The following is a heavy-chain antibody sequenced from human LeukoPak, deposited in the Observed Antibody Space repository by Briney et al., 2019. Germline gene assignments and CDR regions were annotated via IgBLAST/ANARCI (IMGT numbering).Heavy chain of an antibody. D-gene: IGHD3-10*01. J-gene: IGHJ4*02. CDR3: AKGGYITMVRGVITF. V-gene: IGHV3-23*01. CDR2: ISGSGGST. CDR1: GFTFSSYA. Sequence: GGSLRLSCAASGFTFSSYAMSWVRQAPGKGLEWVSAISGSGGSTYYADSVKGRFTISRDNSKNTLYLQMNSLRAEDTAVYYCAKGGYITMVRGVITFGGQGTLVTVSS.